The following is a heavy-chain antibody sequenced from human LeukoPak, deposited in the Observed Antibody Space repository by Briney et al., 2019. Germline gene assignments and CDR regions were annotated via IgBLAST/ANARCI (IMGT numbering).Heavy chain of an antibody. CDR2: ISPSGDRT. CDR1: GFTFSSYW. CDR3: AIMHGYYDGSGYWVQ. V-gene: IGHV3-23*01. Sequence: GGSLGLSCAVSGFTFSSYWMSWVRQAPGKGLEWVSFISPSGDRTSNADSVEGRFTISRDNPRNTLYLQMNSLRDEDTAVYYCAIMHGYYDGSGYWVQWGQGTLVTVSS. D-gene: IGHD3-22*01. J-gene: IGHJ4*02.